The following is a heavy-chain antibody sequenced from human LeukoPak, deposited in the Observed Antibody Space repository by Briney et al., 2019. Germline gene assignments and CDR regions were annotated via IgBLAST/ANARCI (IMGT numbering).Heavy chain of an antibody. CDR1: GFTFSSYS. V-gene: IGHV3-21*01. Sequence: GGSLRLSCAASGFTFSSYSMNWVRQAPGQGLEWVSSISSSISYIYYADSVKGRFTISRDNAKNSLYLQMNSLRAEDTAVYYCARDAEMATISSYFDYWGQGTLVTVSS. CDR2: ISSSISYI. J-gene: IGHJ4*02. D-gene: IGHD5-24*01. CDR3: ARDAEMATISSYFDY.